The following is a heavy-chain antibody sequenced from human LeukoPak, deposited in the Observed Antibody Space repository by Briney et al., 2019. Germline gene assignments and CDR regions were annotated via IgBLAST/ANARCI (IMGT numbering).Heavy chain of an antibody. V-gene: IGHV5-51*01. Sequence: GESLKFSCEGSGYSFTSYRISWVRQMPGKGREWMGIIYPGDSDTRYSPSFEGQVTISADKSISTAYLQWSSLKASDTAMYYCARPLGGRNQGFDYSGQGTLVTVSS. CDR2: IYPGDSDT. J-gene: IGHJ4*02. D-gene: IGHD3-16*01. CDR1: GYSFTSYR. CDR3: ARPLGGRNQGFDY.